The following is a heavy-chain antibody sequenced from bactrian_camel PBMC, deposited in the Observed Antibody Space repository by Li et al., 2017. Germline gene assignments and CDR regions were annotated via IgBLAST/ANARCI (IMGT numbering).Heavy chain of an antibody. CDR2: IATGSGNT. D-gene: IGHD2*01. CDR3: AARGPYRYTKLSVRDFTY. V-gene: IGHV3S40*01. Sequence: DVQLVESGGGSVQPGGSLRLSCAASGYTYDRNCMAWFRQAPGKEREGVARIATGSGNTYYADSVKGRFTISQDNAKNTVYLQMNSLKPEDTAMYYCAARGPYRYTKLSVRDFTYWGQGTQVTVS. J-gene: IGHJ6*01. CDR1: GYTYDRNC.